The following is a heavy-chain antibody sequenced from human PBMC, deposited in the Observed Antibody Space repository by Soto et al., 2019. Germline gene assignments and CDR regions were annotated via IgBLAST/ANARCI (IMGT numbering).Heavy chain of an antibody. CDR3: ARFPFWIYFGSGSRRPYCYYYMDV. CDR1: GYTFTSYD. J-gene: IGHJ6*03. Sequence: ASVKVSCKASGYTFTSYDINWVRQATGQGLEWMGWMNPNSGNTGYAQKFQGRVTMTRNTSISTAYMELSSLRSEDTAVYYCARFPFWIYFGSGSRRPYCYYYMDVWGKGTRVTVSS. CDR2: MNPNSGNT. V-gene: IGHV1-8*01. D-gene: IGHD3-10*01.